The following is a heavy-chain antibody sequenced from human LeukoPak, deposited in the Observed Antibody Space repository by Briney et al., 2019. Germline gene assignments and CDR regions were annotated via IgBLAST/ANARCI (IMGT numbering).Heavy chain of an antibody. V-gene: IGHV4-34*01. D-gene: IGHD6-19*01. J-gene: IGHJ4*02. CDR3: ARDRAVAGLDY. CDR2: INHSGST. Sequence: SETLSLTCAVYGGSFSDYFWSWIRQPPGKGLEWIGEINHSGSTKYNPSLKSQVTISVDTSKNQFSLKLSSVTAADTAVYYCARDRAVAGLDYWGQGTLVTVSS. CDR1: GGSFSDYF.